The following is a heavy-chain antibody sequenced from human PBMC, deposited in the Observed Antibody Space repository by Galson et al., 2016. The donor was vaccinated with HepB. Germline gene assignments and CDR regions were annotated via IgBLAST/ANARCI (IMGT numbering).Heavy chain of an antibody. V-gene: IGHV3-9*01. CDR3: VKDRRVTTGVFES. Sequence: SLRLSCAASGFAFDEYALHWVRQGPGKGLEWVSGISWDSETIDYVDSVRGRFRISRDNAEKSLFLQMNSPRQEDTGVYYCVKDRRVTTGVFESWGQGTLVVVSS. CDR2: ISWDSETI. CDR1: GFAFDEYA. D-gene: IGHD4-23*01. J-gene: IGHJ4*02.